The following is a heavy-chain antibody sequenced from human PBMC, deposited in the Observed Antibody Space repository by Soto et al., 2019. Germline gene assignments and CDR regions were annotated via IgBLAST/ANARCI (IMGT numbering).Heavy chain of an antibody. V-gene: IGHV1-18*04. CDR1: GYTFTNYD. CDR2: ISTERDLT. J-gene: IGHJ2*01. Sequence: QVRLVQSEGEVKKPGASVKVSCRASGYTFTNYDISWVRQVPGQGLEWMGWISTERDLTKYAQKFQGRVTMTTDTFTNTAYMELKSLRFDDAAVYYCARDPTANRASVYFDLWGRCTLVNVSS. CDR3: ARDPTANRASVYFDL. D-gene: IGHD1-1*01.